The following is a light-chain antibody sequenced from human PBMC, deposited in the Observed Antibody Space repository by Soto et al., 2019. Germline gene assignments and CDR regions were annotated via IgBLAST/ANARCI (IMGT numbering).Light chain of an antibody. CDR1: GSYNF. CDR2: EVS. Sequence: ALTQPASVSGSPGQSITISCTVGSYNFVSWYQQHPGKAPKVLIYEVSKRPSGVSDRFSGSKSGNTASLTISGLQAEDEADYYCCSDAGRSTYVFGTGTKVTV. V-gene: IGLV2-23*02. J-gene: IGLJ1*01. CDR3: CSDAGRSTYV.